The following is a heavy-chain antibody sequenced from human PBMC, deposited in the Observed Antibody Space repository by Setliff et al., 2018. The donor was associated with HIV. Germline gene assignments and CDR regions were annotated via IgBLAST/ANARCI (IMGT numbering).Heavy chain of an antibody. D-gene: IGHD3-3*01. V-gene: IGHV3-15*01. J-gene: IGHJ4*02. CDR3: TTDDNYDFWSGT. CDR2: IKSKTDGGTT. Sequence: LRLSCAASGFTVSSNYMSWVRQAPGKGLEWVGRIKSKTDGGTTEYAAPVKGRFTISRDDSKNTLYLQMNSLKTEDTAVYYCTTDDNYDFWSGTWGQGTLVTVSS. CDR1: GFTVSSNY.